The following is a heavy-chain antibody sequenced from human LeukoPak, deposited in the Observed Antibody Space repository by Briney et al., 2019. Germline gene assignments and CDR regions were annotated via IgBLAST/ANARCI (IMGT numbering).Heavy chain of an antibody. Sequence: PGGSLRLSCAASGFTFNYYAMTWVRQAPGKGLAWVSAISDNEGSTYYTDSVKGRFTISRDNTKNTVYLQMNNLRADDTAVYFCVRHDSFIPYWGQGTLVTVSS. V-gene: IGHV3-23*01. CDR1: GFTFNYYA. CDR2: ISDNEGST. J-gene: IGHJ4*02. CDR3: VRHDSFIPY. D-gene: IGHD5-18*01.